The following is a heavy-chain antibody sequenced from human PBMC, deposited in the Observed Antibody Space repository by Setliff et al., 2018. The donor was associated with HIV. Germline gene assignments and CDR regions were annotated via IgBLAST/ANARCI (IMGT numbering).Heavy chain of an antibody. V-gene: IGHV1-2*02. J-gene: IGHJ4*02. CDR2: INPNMGDT. D-gene: IGHD3-9*01. CDR3: ARQDIPTGYYLFDY. CDR1: GYTFFEYY. Sequence: GASVKVSCKASGYTFFEYYMFWLRQAPGQGLEWMGWINPNMGDTQYAQKFQGRIIMTRDTSINTVYMELSSLTSDDTALYYCARQDIPTGYYLFDYWGQGTQVTVSS.